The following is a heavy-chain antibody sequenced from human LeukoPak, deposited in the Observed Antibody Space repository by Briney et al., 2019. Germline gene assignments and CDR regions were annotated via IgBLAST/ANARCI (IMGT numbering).Heavy chain of an antibody. Sequence: PSETLSLTCTVSGGSISSYHWSWIRQPPGKGLEWIGYIYYSGSTNYNPSLKSRVTISVDTSKNQFSLKLSSVTAADTAVYYCARSATGDAFDIWGQGTMVTVSS. V-gene: IGHV4-59*01. CDR2: IYYSGST. CDR1: GGSISSYH. D-gene: IGHD1-1*01. CDR3: ARSATGDAFDI. J-gene: IGHJ3*02.